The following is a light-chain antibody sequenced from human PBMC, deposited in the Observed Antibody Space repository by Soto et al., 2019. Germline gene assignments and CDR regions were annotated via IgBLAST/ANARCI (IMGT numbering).Light chain of an antibody. J-gene: IGKJ1*01. CDR1: QSVNTN. CDR2: GAS. V-gene: IGKV3D-15*01. CDR3: QEYIQWPPGM. Sequence: EIVMTQSPATLYVSPGDSATLSCRASQSVNTNVAWYRQDPGQAPRLVIYGASTKAAGTPGRFTGSGSGTDFTLTISSLQSEDFAVYYCQEYIQWPPGMFGPGTTVDIK.